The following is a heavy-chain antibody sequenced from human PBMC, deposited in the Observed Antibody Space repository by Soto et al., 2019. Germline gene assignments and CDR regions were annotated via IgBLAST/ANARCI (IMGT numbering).Heavy chain of an antibody. Sequence: GGSLRLSCAASGFTFSTYNMNWVRQAPGKGLEWVSFISDSGGTIYYADSVKGRFTISRDNAKNSLYLQMNSLRDEDTAVYYCARESGSTRYCNNAVCYPGAFDYWGQGTLVTVSS. CDR2: ISDSGGTI. CDR3: ARESGSTRYCNNAVCYPGAFDY. J-gene: IGHJ4*02. V-gene: IGHV3-48*02. D-gene: IGHD2-8*01. CDR1: GFTFSTYN.